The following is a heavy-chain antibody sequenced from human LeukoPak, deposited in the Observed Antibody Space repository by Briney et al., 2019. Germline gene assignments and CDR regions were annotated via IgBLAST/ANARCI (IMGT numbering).Heavy chain of an antibody. V-gene: IGHV4-39*07. CDR2: IYYSGRT. Sequence: SETLSLTCTVSGGSISSSSYYWGWIRQPPGKGLECIGSIYYSGRTYYTPSLKSRVTISVDTSKNQFSLKLSSVTAADTAVYYCARGPPDFYNSGSYYNGYNWFDSWGQGTLVTVSS. J-gene: IGHJ5*01. CDR3: ARGPPDFYNSGSYYNGYNWFDS. D-gene: IGHD3-10*01. CDR1: GGSISSSSYY.